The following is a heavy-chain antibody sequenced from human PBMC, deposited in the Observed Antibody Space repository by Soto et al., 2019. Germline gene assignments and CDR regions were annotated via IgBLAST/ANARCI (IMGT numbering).Heavy chain of an antibody. D-gene: IGHD6-19*01. Sequence: QVQLVQSGAEVKKPGASVKVSCKASGYTFTSYGISWVRQAPGQGLERMGWISAYNGNTNYAQKLQGRVTMTTDTSTSTAYMELRSLRSDDTAVYYCARDDSSGWYSYYYYGMDVWGQGTTVTVSS. CDR2: ISAYNGNT. CDR3: ARDDSSGWYSYYYYGMDV. V-gene: IGHV1-18*01. CDR1: GYTFTSYG. J-gene: IGHJ6*02.